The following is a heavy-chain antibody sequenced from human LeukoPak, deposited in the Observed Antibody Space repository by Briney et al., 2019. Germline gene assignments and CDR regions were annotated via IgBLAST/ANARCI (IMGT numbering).Heavy chain of an antibody. J-gene: IGHJ6*02. V-gene: IGHV3-11*01. CDR3: ARGHYGLGV. CDR1: GLTFSDFY. Sequence: GGSLRLSCAASGLTFSDFYMSWIRQAPGKGLEWVSYITPSGTSTYYADSVKGRFTISRDNAKNSLDLQMNSLRAEDTAVYYCARGHYGLGVWGQGTTATVSS. CDR2: ITPSGTST.